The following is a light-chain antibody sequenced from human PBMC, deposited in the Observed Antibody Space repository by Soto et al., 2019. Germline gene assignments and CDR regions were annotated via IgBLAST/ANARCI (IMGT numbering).Light chain of an antibody. CDR3: QQYNNWPPYT. CDR1: QSVTKN. Sequence: EIVMTQSPATLSVSPGERATLSCRASQSVTKNLAWYQQRPGQAPRLLIYGASTRATGVPARFSGSGSGTEFTLTISSLQPEDFAIYYCQQYNNWPPYTFGQGTKLEIK. CDR2: GAS. V-gene: IGKV3-15*01. J-gene: IGKJ2*01.